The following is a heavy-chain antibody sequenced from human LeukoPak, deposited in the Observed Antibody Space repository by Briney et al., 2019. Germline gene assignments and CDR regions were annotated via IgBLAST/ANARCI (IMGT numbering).Heavy chain of an antibody. J-gene: IGHJ4*02. Sequence: ASVKVSCKASGYTFISNYIHWVRQAPGQGLEWMGMIYPRDGSTSYAQKFQGRVTVTRDTSTSTVHMELSGLRSEDTAVYYCARDQEGFDYWGQGTLVTVSP. CDR3: ARDQEGFDY. V-gene: IGHV1-46*01. CDR1: GYTFISNY. CDR2: IYPRDGST.